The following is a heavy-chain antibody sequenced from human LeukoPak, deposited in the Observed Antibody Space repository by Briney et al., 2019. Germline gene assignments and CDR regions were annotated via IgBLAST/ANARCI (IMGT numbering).Heavy chain of an antibody. V-gene: IGHV3-30*02. Sequence: GGSLRLSCATSGFTFSTFWMHWVRQAPGKGLEWVAFIRYDGSEKYYADSVKGRFTISRDNSKNTLYLQMNSLRAEDTALYYCAKAMLDGSGEYGIDAFDIWGQGTMVTVSS. CDR2: IRYDGSEK. CDR1: GFTFSTFW. D-gene: IGHD3-10*01. CDR3: AKAMLDGSGEYGIDAFDI. J-gene: IGHJ3*02.